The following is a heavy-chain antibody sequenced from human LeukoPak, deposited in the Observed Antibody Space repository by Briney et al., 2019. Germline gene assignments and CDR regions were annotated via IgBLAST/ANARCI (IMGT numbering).Heavy chain of an antibody. J-gene: IGHJ6*02. CDR3: ARFCSSTSCSLLYYYYGMDV. CDR2: ISAYNGNT. Sequence: ASVKVSFKASGYTFTSYGISWVRQAPGQGLEWMGWISAYNGNTNYAQKLQGRVTMTTDTSTSTAYMELRSLRSDDTAVYYCARFCSSTSCSLLYYYYGMDVWGQGTTVTVSS. CDR1: GYTFTSYG. D-gene: IGHD2-2*01. V-gene: IGHV1-18*01.